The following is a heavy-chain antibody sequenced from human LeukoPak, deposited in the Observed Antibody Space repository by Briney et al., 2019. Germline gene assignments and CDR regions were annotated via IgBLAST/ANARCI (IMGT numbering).Heavy chain of an antibody. D-gene: IGHD2-15*01. V-gene: IGHV3-23*01. CDR1: GFTFSSYA. CDR2: ISGSGGST. CDR3: ASRDPCSGGSCYGLGY. J-gene: IGHJ4*02. Sequence: PGGSLRLSCAASGFTFSSYAMSWVRQAPGKGLEWVSGISGSGGSTEHADSVKGRFTISRDNSKNTLYLQMNSLRAEDTAVYYCASRDPCSGGSCYGLGYWGQGTLVTVSS.